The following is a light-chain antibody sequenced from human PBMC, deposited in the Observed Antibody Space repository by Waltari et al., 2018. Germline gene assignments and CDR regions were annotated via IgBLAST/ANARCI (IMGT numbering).Light chain of an antibody. CDR1: SSDVGGYNY. CDR2: DVT. J-gene: IGLJ3*02. CDR3: SSFTRTNSWV. Sequence: HSALAQPASVSGSPGQSITISCTGTSSDVGGYNYVSWYQQHPGKAPRLMIYDVTNRPSGVYNRFSVPNSGNPASLTISGLQAEDEADYYCSSFTRTNSWVFGGGTKLTVL. V-gene: IGLV2-14*03.